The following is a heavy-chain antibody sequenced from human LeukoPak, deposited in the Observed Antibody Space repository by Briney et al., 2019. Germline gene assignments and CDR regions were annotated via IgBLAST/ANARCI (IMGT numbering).Heavy chain of an antibody. J-gene: IGHJ6*03. D-gene: IGHD2-21*01. V-gene: IGHV4-59*01. CDR3: ARGGGSIPYYYYYMDV. CDR1: GGSISSYY. CDR2: IYYSGST. Sequence: SETLSLTCSGSGGSISSYYWSWIREPPGKGLEWVGYIYYSGSTNYNPSLKSRVTISVDTSKNQFSLKLSSVTAADTAVYYCARGGGSIPYYYYYMDVWGKGTTVTVS.